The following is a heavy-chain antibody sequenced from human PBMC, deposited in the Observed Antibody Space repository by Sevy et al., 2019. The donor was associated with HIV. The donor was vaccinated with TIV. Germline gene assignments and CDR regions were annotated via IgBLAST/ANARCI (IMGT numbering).Heavy chain of an antibody. Sequence: GGFLRLSCAASGFIFSGSPMAWVRQAPGKGLEWVSTISASGGSTYYADSVKGRFTISRDNSKSTLDLEMNSLRAEDTAVYYCAKEDFSGYSWGQGTLVTVSS. CDR2: ISASGGST. D-gene: IGHD3-22*01. CDR3: AKEDFSGYS. V-gene: IGHV3-23*01. CDR1: GFIFSGSP. J-gene: IGHJ5*02.